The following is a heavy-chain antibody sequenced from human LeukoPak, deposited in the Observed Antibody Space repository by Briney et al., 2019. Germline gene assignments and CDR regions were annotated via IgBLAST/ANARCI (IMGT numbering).Heavy chain of an antibody. Sequence: ASVKVSCEASGYTFTGYYMHWVRQAPGQGLEWMGWINPNSGGTNYAQKFQGRVTMTRDMSTSTVYMELSSLRSEDTAVYYCARDYEEMATIPGYWGQGTLVTVSS. D-gene: IGHD5-24*01. J-gene: IGHJ4*02. CDR3: ARDYEEMATIPGY. CDR1: GYTFTGYY. V-gene: IGHV1-2*02. CDR2: INPNSGGT.